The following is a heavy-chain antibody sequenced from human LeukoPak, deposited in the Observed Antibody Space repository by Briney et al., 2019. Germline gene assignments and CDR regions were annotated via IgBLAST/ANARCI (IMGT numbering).Heavy chain of an antibody. CDR1: GGSISRDY. J-gene: IGHJ4*02. Sequence: SETLSLTCTVSGGSISRDYWSWIRQPPGKGLEWIGRIYTSGSTNYNPSLKSRVTISVDTSKNQFSLKLSSVTAADTAVYYCARHVQLERLPYFDYWGQGTLVTVSS. CDR3: ARHVQLERLPYFDY. CDR2: IYTSGST. D-gene: IGHD1-1*01. V-gene: IGHV4-59*08.